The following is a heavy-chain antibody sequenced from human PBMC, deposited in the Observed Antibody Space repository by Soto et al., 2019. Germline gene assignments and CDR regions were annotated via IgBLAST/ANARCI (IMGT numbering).Heavy chain of an antibody. J-gene: IGHJ6*02. Sequence: GGSLRLSCAVSGFNFDDNAMHWVRQAPEKGLEWVSGINWKSDIGYADSVKGRFTISRDNSKNTLYLQMNSLRAEDTAVYYCAKDRSYYDSSGYYGAYYDMDVWGQGTTVTV. CDR2: INWKSDI. CDR1: GFNFDDNA. V-gene: IGHV3-9*01. CDR3: AKDRSYYDSSGYYGAYYDMDV. D-gene: IGHD3-22*01.